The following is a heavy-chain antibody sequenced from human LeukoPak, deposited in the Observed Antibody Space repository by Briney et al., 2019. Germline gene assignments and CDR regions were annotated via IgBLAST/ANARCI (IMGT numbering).Heavy chain of an antibody. CDR3: ARDRGVRGFYSMDV. CDR2: ISSSGSTI. D-gene: IGHD3-10*01. J-gene: IGHJ6*02. Sequence: TGGSLRLSCAASGFTFSDYYMSWIRQAPGKGLEWVSYISSSGSTIYYADSVKGRFTISRDNAKNSLYLRMNSLRAEDTAVYYCARDRGVRGFYSMDVWGQGTTVTVSS. V-gene: IGHV3-11*01. CDR1: GFTFSDYY.